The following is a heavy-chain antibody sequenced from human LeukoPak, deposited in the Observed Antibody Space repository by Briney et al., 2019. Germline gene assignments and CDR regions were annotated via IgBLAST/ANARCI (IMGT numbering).Heavy chain of an antibody. D-gene: IGHD2-15*01. CDR2: ISDSGST. CDR1: GGSISTYY. J-gene: IGHJ5*02. V-gene: IGHV4-59*08. Sequence: KPSETLSLTCTVPGGSISTYYWSWIRQPPGKGLEWIGYISDSGSTNYNPSLKSRVTMSIDTSKNQFSLRLTSVTAADTAVYYCARYCNGGSCEGNWFDPWGQGTLVTVSS. CDR3: ARYCNGGSCEGNWFDP.